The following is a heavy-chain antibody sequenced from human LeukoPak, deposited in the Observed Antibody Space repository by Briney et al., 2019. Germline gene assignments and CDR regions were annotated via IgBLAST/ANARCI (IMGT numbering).Heavy chain of an antibody. J-gene: IGHJ4*02. CDR2: ISYDGSNK. V-gene: IGHV3-30*03. D-gene: IGHD3-22*01. CDR1: GFTFSSYG. Sequence: PGGSLRLSCAASGFTFSSYGMHWVRQAPGKGLEWVAVISYDGSNKYYADSVKGRFTISRDNAKNSLYLQMNSLRAEDTALYYCARGYYDSSGYSYYFDYWGQGTLVTVSS. CDR3: ARGYYDSSGYSYYFDY.